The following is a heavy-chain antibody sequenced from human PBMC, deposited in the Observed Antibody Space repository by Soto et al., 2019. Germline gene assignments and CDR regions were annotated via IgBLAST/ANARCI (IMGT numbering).Heavy chain of an antibody. D-gene: IGHD3-3*01. CDR3: ARGQRFSDWFDP. CDR2: IYSSGST. CDR1: GGTISGYY. V-gene: IGHV4-4*07. J-gene: IGHJ5*02. Sequence: TLSLTCTVTGGTISGYYWTWIRQSAGGGLEWIGRIYSSGSTNYNPSLKSRVTISLDTSMNHFSLRRSSVTAADTAVYYCARGQRFSDWFDPWGQGTLVTVSS.